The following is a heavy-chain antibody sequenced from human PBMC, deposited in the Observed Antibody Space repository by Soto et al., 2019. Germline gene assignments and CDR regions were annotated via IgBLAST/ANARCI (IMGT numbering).Heavy chain of an antibody. CDR1: GGSVSSGSYY. D-gene: IGHD5-12*01. J-gene: IGHJ4*02. Sequence: SETLSLTCTVSGGSVSSGSYYWSWIRQPPGKGLEWIGNIHYSGSTNYNPSLKSRVTISADTSKNYFSLKLSSVTAADTAVYYCARGRGGYDFDYWGQGTLVTVSS. CDR3: ARGRGGYDFDY. CDR2: IHYSGST. V-gene: IGHV4-61*03.